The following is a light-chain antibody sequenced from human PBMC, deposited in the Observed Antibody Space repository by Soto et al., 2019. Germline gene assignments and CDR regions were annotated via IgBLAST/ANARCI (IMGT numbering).Light chain of an antibody. CDR3: SSYTSSSTLV. Sequence: QSALTQPASVSGSPGQSITISCTGTSSDVGGYNYVSWYQQHPGKAPKLMIYEVSNRPLGVSNRFSGSKSGNTASLPISGLQAEDESDYYCSSYTSSSTLVFGTGTKVTVL. J-gene: IGLJ1*01. CDR2: EVS. CDR1: SSDVGGYNY. V-gene: IGLV2-14*01.